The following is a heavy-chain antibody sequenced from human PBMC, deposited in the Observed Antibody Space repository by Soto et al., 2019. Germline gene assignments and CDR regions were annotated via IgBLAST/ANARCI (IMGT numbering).Heavy chain of an antibody. CDR1: GGSISSGGYY. J-gene: IGHJ4*02. CDR3: ARVLRDHDIVVVPAAFDY. D-gene: IGHD2-2*01. CDR2: IYYSGST. V-gene: IGHV4-31*03. Sequence: SETLSLTCTVSGGSISSGGYYRSWIRQHPGKGLEWIGYIYYSGSTYYNPSLKSRVTISVDTSKNQFSLKLSSVTAADTAVYYCARVLRDHDIVVVPAAFDYWGQGTLVTVSS.